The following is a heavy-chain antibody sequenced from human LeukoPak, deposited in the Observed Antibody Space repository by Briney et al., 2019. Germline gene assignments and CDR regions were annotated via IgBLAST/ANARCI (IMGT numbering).Heavy chain of an antibody. V-gene: IGHV3-66*04. D-gene: IGHD2-2*01. J-gene: IGHJ4*02. Sequence: GGSLRLSCAASGFTVSSNYMSWVRQAPGKGLEWVSVIYSGGSTYYADSVKGRFTISRDNSKNTLYLQMNSLRAEDTAVYYCARPRGCGSSRCNNFDYWGQGTLVTVSS. CDR1: GFTVSSNY. CDR2: IYSGGST. CDR3: ARPRGCGSSRCNNFDY.